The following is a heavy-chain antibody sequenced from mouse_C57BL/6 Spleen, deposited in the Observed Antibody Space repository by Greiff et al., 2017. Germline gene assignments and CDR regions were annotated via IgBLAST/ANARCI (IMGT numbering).Heavy chain of an antibody. CDR3: ARPPPYRGYFDY. Sequence: EVHLVESGGGLVKPGGSLTLSCAASGFTFSDYGMHWVRQAPEKGLEWVAYISSGSSTIYYADTVKGRFTISRDNAKNTLFLQMTSLRSEDTAMYYCARPPPYRGYFDYWGQGTTLTVSS. J-gene: IGHJ2*01. V-gene: IGHV5-17*01. CDR2: ISSGSSTI. D-gene: IGHD2-12*01. CDR1: GFTFSDYG.